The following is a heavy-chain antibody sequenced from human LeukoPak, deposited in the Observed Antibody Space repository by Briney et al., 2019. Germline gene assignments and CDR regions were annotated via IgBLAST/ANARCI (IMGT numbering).Heavy chain of an antibody. CDR2: IYSDNT. CDR1: GFTVSSNS. D-gene: IGHD4/OR15-4a*01. V-gene: IGHV3-53*01. Sequence: GGSLRLSCTASGFTVSSNSMSWVRQAPGKGLEWASFIYSDNTHYSDSVKGRFTISRDNSKNTLYLQMNSLRAEDTAVYYCARRAGAYSHPYDYWGQGTLVTVSS. J-gene: IGHJ4*02. CDR3: ARRAGAYSHPYDY.